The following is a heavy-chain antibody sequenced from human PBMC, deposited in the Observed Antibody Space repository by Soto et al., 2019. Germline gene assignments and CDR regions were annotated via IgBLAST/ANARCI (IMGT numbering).Heavy chain of an antibody. CDR2: IYSGGST. J-gene: IGHJ4*02. D-gene: IGHD6-13*01. CDR1: GFTVSSNY. Sequence: GGSLRLSCAASGFTVSSNYMSWVRQAPGKGLEWVSVIYSGGSTYYADSVKGRFTISRHNSKNTLYLQMNSLRAEDTAVYYCARAVGSSSWNHFDDWGQGTLVTVSS. V-gene: IGHV3-53*04. CDR3: ARAVGSSSWNHFDD.